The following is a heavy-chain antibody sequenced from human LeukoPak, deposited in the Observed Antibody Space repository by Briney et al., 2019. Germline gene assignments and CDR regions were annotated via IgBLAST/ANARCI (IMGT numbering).Heavy chain of an antibody. Sequence: SGGSLRLSCAASGFTFSSYAMSWVRQAPGKGLEWVSAISGSGGSTYYADSVKGRFTISRDNSKNTLYLQMNSLRAEDTAVYYCARSPAIAAAGLFDYWGQGTLVTVSS. CDR3: ARSPAIAAAGLFDY. V-gene: IGHV3-23*01. D-gene: IGHD6-13*01. CDR1: GFTFSSYA. J-gene: IGHJ4*02. CDR2: ISGSGGST.